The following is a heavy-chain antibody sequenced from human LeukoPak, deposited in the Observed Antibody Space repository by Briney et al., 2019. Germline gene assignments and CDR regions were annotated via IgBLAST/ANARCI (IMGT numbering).Heavy chain of an antibody. CDR3: AKDFTSGPAGYCSGGSCYYQTPPTPYYFDY. CDR1: GFTFSSYA. CDR2: ILYDGSNK. D-gene: IGHD2-15*01. V-gene: IGHV3-30-3*01. Sequence: LVESGGGVVQPGRSLRLSCAASGFTFSSYAMHWVRQAPGKGLEWVALILYDGSNKYYADSVKGRFTISRDNSKNTLYVQMTSLRAEDTAVYYCAKDFTSGPAGYCSGGSCYYQTPPTPYYFDYWGQGTLVTVSS. J-gene: IGHJ4*02.